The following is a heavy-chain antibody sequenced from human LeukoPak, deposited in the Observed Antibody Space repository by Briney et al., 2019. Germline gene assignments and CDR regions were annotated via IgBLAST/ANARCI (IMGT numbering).Heavy chain of an antibody. CDR2: ISKSDGST. V-gene: IGHV3-23*01. D-gene: IGHD2-21*01. CDR1: GFTFSSYA. CDR3: ARGALIPDF. J-gene: IGHJ4*02. Sequence: GGSLRLSCAASGFTFSSYAMSWVRQAPGKGLAWVSSISKSDGSTYYADSVKGRFTISRDNSKNTVYLHMDSLRVEDTAIYYCARGALIPDFRGQGTLVTVSS.